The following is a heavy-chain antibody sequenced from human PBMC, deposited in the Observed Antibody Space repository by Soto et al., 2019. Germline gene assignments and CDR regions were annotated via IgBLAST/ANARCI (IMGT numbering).Heavy chain of an antibody. Sequence: PGGSLGLSCAASGVTFSSYWMHWVRQAPGKGLVWVSRMNSDGSSTSYADSVKGRFTISRDNAKNTLYLQMNSLRAEDTAVYYCARARRSSLPYWGQGTQVTVSS. CDR1: GVTFSSYW. J-gene: IGHJ4*02. D-gene: IGHD6-6*01. CDR2: MNSDGSST. V-gene: IGHV3-74*01. CDR3: ARARRSSLPY.